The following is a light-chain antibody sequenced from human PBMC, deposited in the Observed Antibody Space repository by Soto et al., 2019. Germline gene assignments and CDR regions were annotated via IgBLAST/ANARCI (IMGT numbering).Light chain of an antibody. J-gene: IGKJ1*01. CDR1: QSVSSY. V-gene: IGKV3-20*01. Sequence: IVLTHSPATLSLSPVERASLSFRASQSVSSYLAWYQQKPGQAPRLLIYGASSRATGIPDRFSGSGSGTDFTLTISRLEPEDFAVYYCQQYGSSGTFGQGTKVDIK. CDR2: GAS. CDR3: QQYGSSGT.